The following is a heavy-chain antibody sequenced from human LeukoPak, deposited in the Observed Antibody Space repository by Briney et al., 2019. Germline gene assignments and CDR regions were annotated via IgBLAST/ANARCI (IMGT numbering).Heavy chain of an antibody. CDR2: IYSGGNT. Sequence: GGSLRLSCAASGFTVSSNYMSWVRQAPGKGLEWVSVIYSGGNTYCADSVKGRFTISRDNSKNTVYLQMNSLRAEDTAVYYCARESFGDYYFDYWGQGTLVTVSS. V-gene: IGHV3-53*01. J-gene: IGHJ4*02. CDR1: GFTVSSNY. D-gene: IGHD4-17*01. CDR3: ARESFGDYYFDY.